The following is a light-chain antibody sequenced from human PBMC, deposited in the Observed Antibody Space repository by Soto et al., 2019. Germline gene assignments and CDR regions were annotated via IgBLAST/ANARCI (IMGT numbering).Light chain of an antibody. J-gene: IGKJ1*01. Sequence: IQVTQSPSTLSASVGXXVTIXCRASQNINRLLARYQQQPGKAPXLLIYDASTLESGVPSRFSGRGSGTEFTLSISSLQPNYFSTYYCQQHYIHWTFGQGTKV. CDR2: DAS. CDR3: QQHYIHWT. CDR1: QNINRL. V-gene: IGKV1-5*01.